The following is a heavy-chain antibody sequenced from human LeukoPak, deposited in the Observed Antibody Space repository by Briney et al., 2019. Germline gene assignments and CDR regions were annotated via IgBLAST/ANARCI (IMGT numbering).Heavy chain of an antibody. CDR2: INAGNGNT. Sequence: ASVKVSCKASGYTFTSYAMHWVRQAPGQGLEWMGWINAGNGNTKYSQKFQGRVTITRDTSASTAYMELSSLRSEDTAVYYCARDLSWTALNAFDIWGQGTMVTVSS. D-gene: IGHD6-13*01. V-gene: IGHV1-3*01. CDR3: ARDLSWTALNAFDI. CDR1: GYTFTSYA. J-gene: IGHJ3*02.